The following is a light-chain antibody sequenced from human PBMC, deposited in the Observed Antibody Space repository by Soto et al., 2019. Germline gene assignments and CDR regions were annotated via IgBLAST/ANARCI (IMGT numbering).Light chain of an antibody. CDR2: EVS. Sequence: QSVLTQPASVSGSPGQSITISCTGTSRDVGGYSYVSWYQQHPGKAPKLMIYEVSNRPSGVSNRFSGSKSGNTASLTISGLQAEDEADYYCSSYTSSSTLLFGGGTKVTVL. CDR3: SSYTSSSTLL. CDR1: SRDVGGYSY. V-gene: IGLV2-14*01. J-gene: IGLJ2*01.